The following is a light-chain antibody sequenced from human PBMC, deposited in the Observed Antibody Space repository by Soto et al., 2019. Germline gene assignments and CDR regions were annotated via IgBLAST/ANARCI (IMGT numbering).Light chain of an antibody. J-gene: IGKJ5*01. Sequence: EIVLTQSPGTLSLSPGERATLSCRASQSVSSSYLAWYQQKPGQAPRLLIYGASSRATGIPDRFSGSGSGTDFTLTISRLEPEDFAVHYCQQYGSSPLITFGQGTRLEIK. CDR1: QSVSSSY. CDR2: GAS. V-gene: IGKV3-20*01. CDR3: QQYGSSPLIT.